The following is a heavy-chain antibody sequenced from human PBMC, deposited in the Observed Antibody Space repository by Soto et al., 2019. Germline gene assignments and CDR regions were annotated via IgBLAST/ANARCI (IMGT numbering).Heavy chain of an antibody. D-gene: IGHD2-21*01. CDR1: GGSMSRYY. Sequence: PSETLSLTCSVSGGSMSRYYWSWIRQPPGKGQEWIGYIYYSGSTNYKSSLKSRVTISVDTSKNQFSLTLSSVTAADTAVYYCAIDLRVREAHHYNGMDVWGQGTTVTVSS. CDR2: IYYSGST. V-gene: IGHV4-59*01. J-gene: IGHJ6*02. CDR3: AIDLRVREAHHYNGMDV.